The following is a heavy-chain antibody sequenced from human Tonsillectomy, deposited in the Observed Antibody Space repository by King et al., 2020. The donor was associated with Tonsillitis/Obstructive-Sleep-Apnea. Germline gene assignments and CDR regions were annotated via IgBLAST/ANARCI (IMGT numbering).Heavy chain of an antibody. Sequence: TLKESGPVLVKPTETLTLTCTVSGFSLSNARMGVSWIRQPPGKALEWLAHIFSNDEKSYSTSLKSRLTISKDTSKSQVVLTMTNMDPVDTATYYCARIEGYCSSTSCSYYYYYMDVWGKGTTVTVSS. CDR1: GFSLSNARMG. CDR3: ARIEGYCSSTSCSYYYYYMDV. J-gene: IGHJ6*03. V-gene: IGHV2-26*01. D-gene: IGHD2-2*01. CDR2: IFSNDEK.